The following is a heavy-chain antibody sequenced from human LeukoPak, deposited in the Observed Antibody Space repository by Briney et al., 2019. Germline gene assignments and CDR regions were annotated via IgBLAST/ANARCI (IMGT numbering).Heavy chain of an antibody. J-gene: IGHJ5*02. CDR1: GFTFSSYW. CDR3: ARPIFGVVGNWFDP. V-gene: IGHV3-7*01. Sequence: GGSLRLSCAASGFTFSSYWMSWVRQALGKGLEWVANIKQDGSEKYYVDSVKGRFTISRDNAKNSLYLQMNSLRAEDTAVYYCARPIFGVVGNWFDPWGQGTLVTVSS. D-gene: IGHD3-3*01. CDR2: IKQDGSEK.